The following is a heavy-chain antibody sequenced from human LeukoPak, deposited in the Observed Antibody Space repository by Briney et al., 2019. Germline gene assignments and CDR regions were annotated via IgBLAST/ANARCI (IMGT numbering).Heavy chain of an antibody. D-gene: IGHD3-22*01. CDR3: AREMYYYDSSGYYQESRYFDY. J-gene: IGHJ4*02. CDR2: IYSGGST. CDR1: GFTVSSNY. V-gene: IGHV3-53*01. Sequence: GGSLRLFCAASGFTVSSNYMSWVRQAPGKGLEWVSVIYSGGSTYYADSVKGRFTISRDNSKNPLYLQMNSLRAEDTAVYYCAREMYYYDSSGYYQESRYFDYWGQGTLVTVSS.